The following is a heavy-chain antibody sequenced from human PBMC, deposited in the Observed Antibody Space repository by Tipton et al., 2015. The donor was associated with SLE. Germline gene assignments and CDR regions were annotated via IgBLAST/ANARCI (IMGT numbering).Heavy chain of an antibody. CDR3: TTGSLTVPTAAEDN. Sequence: SLRLSCAASGFTFRKAWMSWVRQAPGKGLEGVGRIKSGGATDYAAPVKGRFTISRDDSSNTLFLQMNSLKSEDTAVYYCTTGSLTVPTAAEDNWGQGSLVTVSS. CDR2: IKSGGAT. J-gene: IGHJ4*02. D-gene: IGHD4-17*01. CDR1: GFTFRKAW. V-gene: IGHV3-15*01.